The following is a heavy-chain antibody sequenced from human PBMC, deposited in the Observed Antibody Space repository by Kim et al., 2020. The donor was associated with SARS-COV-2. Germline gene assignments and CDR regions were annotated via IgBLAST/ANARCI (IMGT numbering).Heavy chain of an antibody. CDR1: GYTFTTYA. D-gene: IGHD3-22*01. V-gene: IGHV7-4-1*02. Sequence: ASVKVSCKASGYTFTTYAMNWVRQAPGQGLEWMGWIHTETGNPTYAQGFTGRFLFSLDTSVSTAYLQISSLQAEDTAVYYCARYYDSSPLGIDHFHYWGQGTLVTVSS. CDR3: ARYYDSSPLGIDHFHY. CDR2: IHTETGNP. J-gene: IGHJ4*02.